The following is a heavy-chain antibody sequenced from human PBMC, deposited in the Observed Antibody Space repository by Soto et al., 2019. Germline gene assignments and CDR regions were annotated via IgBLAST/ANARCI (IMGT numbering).Heavy chain of an antibody. CDR1: GGSISSGGYY. J-gene: IGHJ4*02. CDR3: ARCRRYYFDY. V-gene: IGHV4-31*03. CDR2: IYYSGST. Sequence: SETLSLTCTVSGGSISSGGYYWSWIRQHPGKGLEWIGYIYYSGSTYYNPPLKSRVTISVDTSKNQFSLKLSSVTAADTAVYYCARCRRYYFDYWGQGTLVTVSS.